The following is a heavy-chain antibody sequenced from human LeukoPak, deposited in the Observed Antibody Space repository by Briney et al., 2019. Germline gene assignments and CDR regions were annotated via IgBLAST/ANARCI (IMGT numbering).Heavy chain of an antibody. V-gene: IGHV1-2*02. J-gene: IGHJ3*02. CDR2: INPNSGGT. Sequence: ASVKVSCKASGYTFTGYYMHCVRQAPGQGLEWMGWINPNSGGTNYAQKFQGRVTMTRDTSISTAYMELSRPRSDATAVYYCAKVGATRAFDIWGQGTMVTVSS. CDR1: GYTFTGYY. D-gene: IGHD1-26*01. CDR3: AKVGATRAFDI.